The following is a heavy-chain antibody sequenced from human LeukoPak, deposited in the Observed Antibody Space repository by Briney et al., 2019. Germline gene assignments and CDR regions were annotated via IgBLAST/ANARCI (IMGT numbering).Heavy chain of an antibody. CDR1: GGSISSSSYY. V-gene: IGHV4-39*07. J-gene: IGHJ4*02. Sequence: SETLSLTCTVSGGSISSSSYYWGWIRQPPGKGLEWIGRIYTSGSTNYNPSLKSRVTISVDTSKNQFSLKLSSVTAADTAVYYCARQGGVVVTATFDYWGQGTLVTVSS. CDR2: IYTSGST. D-gene: IGHD2-21*02. CDR3: ARQGGVVVTATFDY.